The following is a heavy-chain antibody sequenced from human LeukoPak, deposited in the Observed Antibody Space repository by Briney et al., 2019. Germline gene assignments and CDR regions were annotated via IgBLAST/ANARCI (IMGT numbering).Heavy chain of an antibody. D-gene: IGHD4/OR15-4a*01. J-gene: IGHJ4*02. CDR2: INRNGRDT. CDR3: ARRAGAYSHPYDY. CDR1: GFSFDEYT. V-gene: IGHV3-43*01. Sequence: GGSLRLSCEASGFSFDEYTMHWVRQAPGKGLEWVSLINRNGRDTYYADSVKGRFTISRDNSKNSLYLQMNSLRAEDTAVYYCARRAGAYSHPYDYWGQGTLVTVSS.